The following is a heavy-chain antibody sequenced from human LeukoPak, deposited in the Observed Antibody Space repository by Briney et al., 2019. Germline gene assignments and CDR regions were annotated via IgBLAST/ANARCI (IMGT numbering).Heavy chain of an antibody. CDR3: VRDGMATITNFDY. CDR1: GFTFSSYS. J-gene: IGHJ4*02. CDR2: ISSSSSYI. D-gene: IGHD5-24*01. Sequence: GGSLRLSCAASGFTFSSYSMNWVRQAPGKGLEWVSSISSSSSYIYYADSVKGRFTISRDNAKNLLYLQMNSLRAEDTAVYYCVRDGMATITNFDYWGQGTLVTVSS. V-gene: IGHV3-21*01.